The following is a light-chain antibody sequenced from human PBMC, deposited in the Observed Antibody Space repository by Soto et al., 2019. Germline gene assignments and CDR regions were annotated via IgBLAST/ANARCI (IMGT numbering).Light chain of an antibody. J-gene: IGKJ1*01. Sequence: DIQMTQSPSSLSASVGDRVTITCRASQSVSNWLAWYQQKPGKAPKLLIYDVSSLKSGVPSRFSGSGSGTEFILTISSLQPDDCATYYCQQFDSYSWTFGQGTKVDIK. CDR1: QSVSNW. CDR2: DVS. CDR3: QQFDSYSWT. V-gene: IGKV1-5*01.